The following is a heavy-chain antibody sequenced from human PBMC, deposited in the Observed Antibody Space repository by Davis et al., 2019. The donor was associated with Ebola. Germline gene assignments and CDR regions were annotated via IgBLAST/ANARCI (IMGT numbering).Heavy chain of an antibody. V-gene: IGHV3-48*04. J-gene: IGHJ4*02. CDR2: ISSSSSTI. D-gene: IGHD3-22*01. CDR3: ASLTGDSIVVVSYYFDY. CDR1: GFTFSSYS. Sequence: GESLKISCAASGFTFSSYSMNWVRQAPGKGLEWVSYISSSSSTIYYADSVKGRFTISRDNAKNSLYLQMNSLRAEDTAVYYCASLTGDSIVVVSYYFDYWGQGTLVTVSS.